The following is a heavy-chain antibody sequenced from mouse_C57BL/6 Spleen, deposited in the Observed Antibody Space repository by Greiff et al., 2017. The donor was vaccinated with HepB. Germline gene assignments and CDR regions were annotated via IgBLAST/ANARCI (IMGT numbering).Heavy chain of an antibody. D-gene: IGHD1-1*01. J-gene: IGHJ1*03. CDR2: IYPRSGNT. Sequence: VQLQQSGAELARPGASVKLSCKASGYTFTSYGISWVKQRTGQGLEWIGEIYPRSGNTYYNEKFKGKATLTADKSSSTAYMELRSLTSEDSAVYFCARGRDYGSSSNWYFDVWGTGTTVTVSS. V-gene: IGHV1-81*01. CDR3: ARGRDYGSSSNWYFDV. CDR1: GYTFTSYG.